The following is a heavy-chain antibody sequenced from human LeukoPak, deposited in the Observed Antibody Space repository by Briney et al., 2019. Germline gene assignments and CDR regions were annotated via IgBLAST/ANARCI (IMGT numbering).Heavy chain of an antibody. CDR3: ARVRNSGFRYVDS. Sequence: GASVKVSCKASGYTFTTYDISWVRQATGQGLEWMGWMNPNSGNTGYAQKFQGRVTMTRNTSISTAYMELSSLRSEDTAVYYCARVRNSGFRYVDSWGQGTLVTVSS. V-gene: IGHV1-8*01. D-gene: IGHD5-12*01. CDR1: GYTFTTYD. J-gene: IGHJ4*02. CDR2: MNPNSGNT.